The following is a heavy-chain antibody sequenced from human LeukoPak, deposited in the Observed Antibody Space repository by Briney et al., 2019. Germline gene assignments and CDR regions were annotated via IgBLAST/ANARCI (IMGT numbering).Heavy chain of an antibody. D-gene: IGHD2-21*02. CDR1: GGSISSYY. CDR3: ARTLAYCGGDCYSGTAKAINDAFDI. Sequence: ASETLSLTCTVSGGSISSYYWSWIRQPPGKGLEWIGYIYYSGSTNYNPSLKSRVTISVDTSKNQFSLKLSSVTAADTAVYYCARTLAYCGGDCYSGTAKAINDAFDIWGQGTMVTVSS. CDR2: IYYSGST. J-gene: IGHJ3*02. V-gene: IGHV4-59*08.